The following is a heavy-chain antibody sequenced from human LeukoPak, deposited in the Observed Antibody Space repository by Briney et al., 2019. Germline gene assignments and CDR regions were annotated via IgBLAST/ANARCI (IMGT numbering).Heavy chain of an antibody. J-gene: IGHJ4*02. Sequence: GGSLRLSCAASGFTFSSYGMHWVRQAPGKGLEGVAVISYDGSNKYYADSVKGRFTISRDNSKNTLYLQMNSLRAEDTAVYYCAKEKSRVVAAAEFDYWGQGTLVTVSS. CDR3: AKEKSRVVAAAEFDY. CDR1: GFTFSSYG. CDR2: ISYDGSNK. D-gene: IGHD6-13*01. V-gene: IGHV3-30*18.